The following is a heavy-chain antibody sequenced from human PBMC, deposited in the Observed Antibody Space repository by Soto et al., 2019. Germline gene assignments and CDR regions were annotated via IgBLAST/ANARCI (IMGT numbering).Heavy chain of an antibody. V-gene: IGHV1-46*01. CDR2: INPSGDGT. D-gene: IGHD4-17*01. Sequence: CTVSGGSISSGDYYWVRQAPGQGLEWMGVINPSGDGTSYAQKFQGRVTMTRDTSTSTVYMELSSLRSEDTAVYYCARVALGYDYADVWGQGTTVTVSS. CDR1: GGSISSGD. CDR3: ARVALGYDYADV. J-gene: IGHJ6*02.